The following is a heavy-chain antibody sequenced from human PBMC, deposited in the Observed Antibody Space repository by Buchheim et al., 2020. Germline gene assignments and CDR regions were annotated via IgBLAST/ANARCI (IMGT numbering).Heavy chain of an antibody. CDR1: GFTFSAYW. D-gene: IGHD3-3*01. CDR3: ARDLDFWSGNYYL. J-gene: IGHJ5*02. V-gene: IGHV3-7*01. Sequence: EVQLVDSGGDLVQPGGSLRLSCAASGFTFSAYWMTWVRQPPGKGLEWVANINQDGSEIHYVDSVKGRFTISRDNSKNSLYLQMNSLRAEDTAVYYCARDLDFWSGNYYLWGQGTL. CDR2: INQDGSEI.